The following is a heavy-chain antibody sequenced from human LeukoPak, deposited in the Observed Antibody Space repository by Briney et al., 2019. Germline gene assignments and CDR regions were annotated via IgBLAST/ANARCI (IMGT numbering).Heavy chain of an antibody. D-gene: IGHD3-22*01. CDR2: INPSGGST. Sequence: GASVKVSCKASGYTFTSYYMHWVRQAPGQGLEWMGIINPSGGSTSYAQKFQGRVTMTRDTSTSTVYMELSSLRSEDTAVYYCARDAYYYDSSGYYYDAFDIWGQGAMVTVSS. V-gene: IGHV1-46*01. CDR1: GYTFTSYY. J-gene: IGHJ3*02. CDR3: ARDAYYYDSSGYYYDAFDI.